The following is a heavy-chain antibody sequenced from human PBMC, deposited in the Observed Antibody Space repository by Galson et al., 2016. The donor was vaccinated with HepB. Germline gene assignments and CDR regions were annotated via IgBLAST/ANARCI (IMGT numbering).Heavy chain of an antibody. CDR1: GFTFNMYT. CDR2: ITTGSTST. V-gene: IGHV3-21*01. CDR3: ARDNCINAICYTGWFDS. Sequence: SLRLSCAASGFTFNMYTMTWVRQAPGKGLEWVSSITTGSTSTHFADSVKGRFTISRDDAENSLYLQMNSLRVEDTAVYYCARDNCINAICYTGWFDSWGQGTLVTVSA. J-gene: IGHJ5*01. D-gene: IGHD2-8*01.